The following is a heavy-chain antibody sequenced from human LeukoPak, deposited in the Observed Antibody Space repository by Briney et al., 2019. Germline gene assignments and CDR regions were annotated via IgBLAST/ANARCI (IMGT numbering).Heavy chain of an antibody. CDR1: GGSFSGYY. CDR3: ARVDRGVILYYYYMDV. CDR2: INHSGST. Sequence: SETLSLTCAVHGGSFSGYYWSWIRQPPGKGLEWIGEINHSGSTNYNPSLKSRVTISVDTSKNQFSLKLSSVTAADTAVYYCARVDRGVILYYYYMDVWGKGTTVTVSS. J-gene: IGHJ6*03. D-gene: IGHD3-10*01. V-gene: IGHV4-34*01.